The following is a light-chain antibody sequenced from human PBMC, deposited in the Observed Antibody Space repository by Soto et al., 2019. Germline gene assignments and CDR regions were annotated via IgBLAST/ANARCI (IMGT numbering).Light chain of an antibody. CDR3: QQRSNWPPYT. CDR1: QSVSSY. Sequence: EIVLTQSQATLSLSPGERATLSCRASQSVSSYLAWYQQKPGKAPRLLIYDASNRATGITARFSGSGSGTGFTLTISSLEPEDFAVYYCQQRSNWPPYTFGQGTKLEIK. V-gene: IGKV3-11*01. CDR2: DAS. J-gene: IGKJ2*01.